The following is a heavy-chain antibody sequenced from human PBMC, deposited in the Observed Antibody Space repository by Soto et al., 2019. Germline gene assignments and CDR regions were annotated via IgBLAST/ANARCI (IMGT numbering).Heavy chain of an antibody. D-gene: IGHD3-10*01. Sequence: QVQLQQWGAGLLKPSETLSLTCAVYGGSFSGYYWSWIRQPPGKGLEWIGEINHSGSTNYNPSLKSRVTISVDTSKNQFSLKLSSVTAADTAVYYCAREKNYYYGSGSPSDWGQGTLLTVSS. V-gene: IGHV4-34*01. CDR3: AREKNYYYGSGSPSD. CDR1: GGSFSGYY. CDR2: INHSGST. J-gene: IGHJ4*02.